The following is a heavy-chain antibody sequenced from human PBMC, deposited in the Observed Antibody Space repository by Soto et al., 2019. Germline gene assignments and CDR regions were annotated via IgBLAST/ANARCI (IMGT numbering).Heavy chain of an antibody. CDR1: GFTFSSYA. D-gene: IGHD1-26*01. CDR2: ITGSDRST. V-gene: IGHV3-23*01. Sequence: LRLSCAASGFTFSSYAMTWVRQAPGKGLEWVSSITGSDRSTYYADSVKGRFIVSRDNSKNTLYLQMNSLREDDTAIYYCAKSRWELLAWGQGTLVTVSS. J-gene: IGHJ5*02. CDR3: AKSRWELLA.